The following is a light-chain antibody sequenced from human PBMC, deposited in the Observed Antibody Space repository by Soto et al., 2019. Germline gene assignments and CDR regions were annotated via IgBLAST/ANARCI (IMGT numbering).Light chain of an antibody. CDR1: HSVSSS. CDR2: GAS. CDR3: QQYNNWPRT. Sequence: EIVMTQSPATLSVSPGERATLSCRASHSVSSSLAWYQQKPGQAPRLLISGASTRATGIPARFSGSGSGTEFTLTISSLQSEDFAVYYCQQYNNWPRTFGQGTKV. J-gene: IGKJ1*01. V-gene: IGKV3-15*01.